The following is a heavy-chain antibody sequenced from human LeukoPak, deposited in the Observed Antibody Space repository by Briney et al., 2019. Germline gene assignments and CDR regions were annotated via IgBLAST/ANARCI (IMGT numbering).Heavy chain of an antibody. V-gene: IGHV3-9*02. CDR2: ISRDSANI. CDR3: ARDFCTGCNYYFYGMDV. Sequence: GGSLRLSCAASGFTSDDYVMHWVRQAPGRGLEWVSGISRDSANIGYADSVKGRFTISRDNAKNSLYLQMNSLTTEGTALYYCARDFCTGCNYYFYGMDVWGRGTTVTVSS. D-gene: IGHD2-2*01. CDR1: GFTSDDYV. J-gene: IGHJ6*02.